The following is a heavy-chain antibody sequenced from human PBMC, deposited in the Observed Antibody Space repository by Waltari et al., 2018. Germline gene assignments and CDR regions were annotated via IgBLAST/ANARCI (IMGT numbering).Heavy chain of an antibody. CDR3: ARRVSTGWQYNYFDY. V-gene: IGHV4-38-2*01. J-gene: IGHJ4*02. D-gene: IGHD6-25*01. CDR2: MHHSGTT. CDR1: GYSISSGYY. Sequence: QVQLQESGPGLVKPSETLSLTCAVSGYSISSGYYWSWIRQPPGEGLEWLGCMHHSGTTYYNPPLKSRVTISVDTSKNQFSLKLSSVTAADTAVYYCARRVSTGWQYNYFDYWGQGTPVTVSS.